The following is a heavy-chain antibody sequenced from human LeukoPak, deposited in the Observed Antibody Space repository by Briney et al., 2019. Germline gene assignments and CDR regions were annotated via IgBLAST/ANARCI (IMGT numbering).Heavy chain of an antibody. CDR3: AKVSWANYFDY. CDR2: MNPNSGIT. Sequence: ASVKVSCKASGYTFTNYDINWVRQATGQGLEWMGYMNPNSGITTYAQKFQGRVTMTRNTSISTAYMELSSLRSEDTAIYYCAKVSWANYFDYWGQGTLVTVSS. V-gene: IGHV1-8*01. D-gene: IGHD6-13*01. CDR1: GYTFTNYD. J-gene: IGHJ4*02.